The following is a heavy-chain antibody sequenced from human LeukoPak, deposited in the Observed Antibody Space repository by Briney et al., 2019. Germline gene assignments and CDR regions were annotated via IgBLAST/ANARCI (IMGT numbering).Heavy chain of an antibody. D-gene: IGHD3-3*01. V-gene: IGHV4-38-2*02. CDR2: IYHSGST. Sequence: SETLSLTCTVSGCSINSGYYWGWIRQPPGKGLEWIGSIYHSGSTNYNPSLKSRVTISVDTSKNQFSLKLSSVTAADTAVYYCARRLYYDFWSGYGNWFDPWGQGTLVTVSS. CDR1: GCSINSGYY. CDR3: ARRLYYDFWSGYGNWFDP. J-gene: IGHJ5*02.